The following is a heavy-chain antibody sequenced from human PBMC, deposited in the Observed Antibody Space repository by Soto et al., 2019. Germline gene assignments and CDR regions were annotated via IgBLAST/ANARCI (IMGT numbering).Heavy chain of an antibody. V-gene: IGHV3-23*01. CDR2: ISGSGGST. CDR3: AKDHYGDYMNYMDV. J-gene: IGHJ6*03. Sequence: GGSLRLSCAASGFTFSSYAMSWVRQAPGKGLEWVSAISGSGGSTYYADSVKGRFTISRDNSKNTLYLQMNSLRAEDTAVYYCAKDHYGDYMNYMDVWGKGTTVTVSS. CDR1: GFTFSSYA. D-gene: IGHD4-17*01.